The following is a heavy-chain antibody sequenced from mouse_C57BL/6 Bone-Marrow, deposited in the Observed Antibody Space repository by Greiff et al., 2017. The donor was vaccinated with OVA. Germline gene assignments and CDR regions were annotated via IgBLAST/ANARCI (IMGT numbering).Heavy chain of an antibody. Sequence: EVKVVESGGDLVKPGGSLKLSCAASGFTFSSYGMSWVRQTPDKRLEWVATISSGGSYTYYPDSVKGRFTISRDNAKNTLYLQMSSLKSEDTAMYYCARPPAPFAYWGQGTLVTVSA. CDR1: GFTFSSYG. J-gene: IGHJ3*01. CDR2: ISSGGSYT. V-gene: IGHV5-6*01. CDR3: ARPPAPFAY.